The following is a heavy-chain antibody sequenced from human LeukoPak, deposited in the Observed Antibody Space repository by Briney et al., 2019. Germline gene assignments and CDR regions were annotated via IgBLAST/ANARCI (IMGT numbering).Heavy chain of an antibody. CDR1: GYRFTSYG. Sequence: ASVRVSCKASGYRFTSYGITWVRQAPGQGLEWMGWISAYNGNTNYAQKLQGRVTLTTDTSTSTAYMELRSLRSDDTAVYYCAREGYCSGGTCYSTMNWFDPWGQGTLVTVSS. V-gene: IGHV1-18*01. CDR3: AREGYCSGGTCYSTMNWFDP. CDR2: ISAYNGNT. J-gene: IGHJ5*02. D-gene: IGHD2-15*01.